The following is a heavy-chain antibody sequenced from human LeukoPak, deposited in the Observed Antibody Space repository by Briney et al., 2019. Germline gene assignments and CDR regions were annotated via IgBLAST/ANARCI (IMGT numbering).Heavy chain of an antibody. Sequence: SETLSLTCTVSGGSISSYYWSWIRQPPGKGLEWIGYIYYSGSTYYNPSLKSRVTISVDTSKNQFSLKLSSVTAADTAVYYCATVSYDSSVDNWFDPWGQGTLVTVSS. J-gene: IGHJ5*02. CDR3: ATVSYDSSVDNWFDP. D-gene: IGHD3-22*01. V-gene: IGHV4-59*06. CDR2: IYYSGST. CDR1: GGSISSYY.